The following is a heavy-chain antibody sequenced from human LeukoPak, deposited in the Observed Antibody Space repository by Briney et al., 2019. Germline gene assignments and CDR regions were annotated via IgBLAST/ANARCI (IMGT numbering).Heavy chain of an antibody. D-gene: IGHD4-17*01. CDR1: GFTVSSNY. Sequence: GGSLRLSCAASGFTVSSNYMSWVRQAPGKGLEWVAVIWYDGSNKYYADSVKGRFTISRDNSKNTLYLQMNSLRAGDTAVYYCAKDTGDYLYWGQGTLVTVSS. J-gene: IGHJ4*02. V-gene: IGHV3-33*06. CDR2: IWYDGSNK. CDR3: AKDTGDYLY.